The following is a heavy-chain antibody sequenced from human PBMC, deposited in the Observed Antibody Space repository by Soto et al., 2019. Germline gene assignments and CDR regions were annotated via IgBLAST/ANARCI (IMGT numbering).Heavy chain of an antibody. J-gene: IGHJ3*02. V-gene: IGHV3-30-3*01. CDR1: GFTFSSYA. D-gene: IGHD6-19*01. CDR2: ISYDGSNK. Sequence: GGSLRLSCAASGFTFSSYAMHWVRQAPGKGLEWVAVISYDGSNKYYADSVKGRFTISRDNSKNTLYLQMNSLRAEDTAAYYCARDPSSGWYGAFDIWGQGTMVTVSS. CDR3: ARDPSSGWYGAFDI.